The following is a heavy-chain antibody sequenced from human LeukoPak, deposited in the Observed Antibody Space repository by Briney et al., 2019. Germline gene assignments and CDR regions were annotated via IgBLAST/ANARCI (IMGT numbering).Heavy chain of an antibody. D-gene: IGHD3-9*01. CDR3: ARSKALRLDDIYY. V-gene: IGHV1-69*13. Sequence: SVKVSCKVSGYTLTELSMHWVRQAPGQGLEWMGGIIPIFGTANYAQKFQGRVTITADESTSTAYMELSSLRSEDTAVYYCARSKALRLDDIYYWGQGTLVTVSS. J-gene: IGHJ4*02. CDR1: GYTLTELS. CDR2: IIPIFGTA.